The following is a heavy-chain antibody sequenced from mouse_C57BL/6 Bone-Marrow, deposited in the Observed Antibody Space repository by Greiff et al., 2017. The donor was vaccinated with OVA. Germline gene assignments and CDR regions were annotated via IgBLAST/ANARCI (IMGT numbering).Heavy chain of an antibody. V-gene: IGHV1-42*01. J-gene: IGHJ3*01. Sequence: VQLQQSGPELVKPGASVKISCKASGYSFTGYYMNWVKQSPEKSLEWIGEINPSTGGTTYNQKFKAKATLTVDKSSSTAYMQLKSLTSEDSAVYYCARGGTSPFAYWGQRTLVTVSA. D-gene: IGHD4-1*01. CDR3: ARGGTSPFAY. CDR1: GYSFTGYY. CDR2: INPSTGGT.